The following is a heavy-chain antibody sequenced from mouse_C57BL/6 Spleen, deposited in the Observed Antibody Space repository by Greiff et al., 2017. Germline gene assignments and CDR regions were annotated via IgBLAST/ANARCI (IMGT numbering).Heavy chain of an antibody. D-gene: IGHD2-4*01. Sequence: QVKLQQPGAELVKPGASVKLSCKASGYTFTSYWMKWVKQRPGQGLEWIGEIDTCDSYTNYNQKFKGKATLTVDTSSSTAYMPLSSLTSEDYAVYYCARKGNAYDYSAVWGQGTILTVSS. J-gene: IGHJ2*01. CDR2: IDTCDSYT. V-gene: IGHV1-50*01. CDR3: ARKGNAYDYSAV. CDR1: GYTFTSYW.